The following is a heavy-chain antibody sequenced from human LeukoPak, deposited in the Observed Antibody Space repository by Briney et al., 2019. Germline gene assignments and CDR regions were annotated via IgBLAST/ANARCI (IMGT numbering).Heavy chain of an antibody. D-gene: IGHD2-15*01. Sequence: ASVKVSCKASGYTFTSYDINWVRQATGQGLEWMGWMNPNSGNTGYAQKFQGRVTMTRNTSISTAYMELSSLRSEDTAVYYCARGHATGIHYYYYMDVWGKGTTVTVS. J-gene: IGHJ6*03. CDR1: GYTFTSYD. CDR3: ARGHATGIHYYYYMDV. CDR2: MNPNSGNT. V-gene: IGHV1-8*01.